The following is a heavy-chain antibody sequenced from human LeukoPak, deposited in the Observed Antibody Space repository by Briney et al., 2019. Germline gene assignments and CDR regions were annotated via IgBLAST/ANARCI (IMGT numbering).Heavy chain of an antibody. CDR2: INHSGST. J-gene: IGHJ4*02. Sequence: KHSETLSLTCAVYGGSFSGYYWSWIRQPPGKGLEWIGEINHSGSTNYNPSLKSRVTISVDTSKNQFSLKLSSVTAADTAVYYCARDGITGNIAFAYWGQGTLVTVSS. D-gene: IGHD1-20*01. CDR1: GGSFSGYY. V-gene: IGHV4-34*01. CDR3: ARDGITGNIAFAY.